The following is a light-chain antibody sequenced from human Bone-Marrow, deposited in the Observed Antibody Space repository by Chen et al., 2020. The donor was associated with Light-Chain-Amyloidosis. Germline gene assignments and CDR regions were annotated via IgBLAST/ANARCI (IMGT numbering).Light chain of an antibody. Sequence: DFVMTQSPLSLPVTLGQPASISCRSNQSLVHSNGNTYLNWFQQRPGQSPRRLIYKVSNRDSGVPDRVSGSGSGTDFTLKISRVEAEDVGVYYCMQGTPWTFGQGIKVEIK. CDR3: MQGTPWT. CDR1: QSLVHSNGNTY. CDR2: KVS. V-gene: IGKV2-30*02. J-gene: IGKJ1*01.